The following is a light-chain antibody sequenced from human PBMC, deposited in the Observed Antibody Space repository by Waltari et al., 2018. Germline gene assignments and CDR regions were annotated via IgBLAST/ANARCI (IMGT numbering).Light chain of an antibody. CDR3: QKYDSAPFT. Sequence: DIVMTQSPDSLAVSLGERATINCKSSQSVLYSSNNKNYLAWYQAKPGQPPKLLLSWASTREYGVPDRFSGSGSGTDFTLTISSLRPEDVATYYCQKYDSAPFTFGPGTKVDIK. CDR2: WAS. J-gene: IGKJ3*01. CDR1: QSVLYSSNNKNY. V-gene: IGKV4-1*01.